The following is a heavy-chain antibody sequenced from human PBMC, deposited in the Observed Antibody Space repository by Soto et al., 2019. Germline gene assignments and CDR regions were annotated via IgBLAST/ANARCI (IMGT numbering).Heavy chain of an antibody. CDR3: ARDGPMDRAFDI. CDR2: ISAYNGNT. D-gene: IGHD3-10*01. J-gene: IGHJ3*02. Sequence: QVHLVQSGAEVKKPGASVKVSCKASGYTFPSYGITWVRQAPGQGLEWMGWISAYNGNTNYAQKLQGRVTMTTDTSTSTSYMELRSLRSEDKAVYYCARDGPMDRAFDIWGQGTIVTVSS. CDR1: GYTFPSYG. V-gene: IGHV1-18*01.